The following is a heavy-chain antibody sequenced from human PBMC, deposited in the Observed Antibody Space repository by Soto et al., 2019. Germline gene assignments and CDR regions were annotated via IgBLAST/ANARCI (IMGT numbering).Heavy chain of an antibody. Sequence: SETLSLTCTVSGGSISSGGYYWSWIRQHPGKGLEWIGYIYYSGSTYYNPSLKSRVTISVDTSKNQFSLKLSSVTAADTAVYYCARDEGATFPWFDSWGQGTLVTVSS. J-gene: IGHJ5*01. CDR2: IYYSGST. V-gene: IGHV4-31*03. CDR1: GGSISSGGYY. CDR3: ARDEGATFPWFDS. D-gene: IGHD1-26*01.